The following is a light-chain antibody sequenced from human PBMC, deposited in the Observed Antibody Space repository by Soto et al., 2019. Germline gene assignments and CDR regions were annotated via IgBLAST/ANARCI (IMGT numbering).Light chain of an antibody. CDR2: DAS. CDR1: QTISTW. J-gene: IGKJ5*01. Sequence: DIQVTQSPPTLSASVGDRVTITCRASQTISTWMAWYQQKPGKAPKLLVYDASTLQSGVASRFSGSGYGTDFTLTITTLQPEDVGIYYCQQCHATPLTFGQGTDWRL. CDR3: QQCHATPLT. V-gene: IGKV1-5*01.